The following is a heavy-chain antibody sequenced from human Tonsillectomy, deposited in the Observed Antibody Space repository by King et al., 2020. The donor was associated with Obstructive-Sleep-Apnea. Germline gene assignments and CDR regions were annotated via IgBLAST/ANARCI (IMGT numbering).Heavy chain of an antibody. CDR3: ARVVLAPFDS. V-gene: IGHV3-7*01. Sequence: DVQLVESGGGLVQPGGSLRLSCAASGFTFTSYWMTWVRQAPGKGLEWVANIKQDGCEKYYVDSVKGRFTISRDNAKNSVDLQMHSLRGEDTAVYYCARVVLAPFDSWGQGTVVTASS. CDR2: IKQDGCEK. CDR1: GFTFTSYW. J-gene: IGHJ3*02.